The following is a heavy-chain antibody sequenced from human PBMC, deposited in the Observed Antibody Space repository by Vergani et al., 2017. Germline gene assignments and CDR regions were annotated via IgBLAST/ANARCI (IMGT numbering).Heavy chain of an antibody. CDR2: VSGSSATP. V-gene: IGHV3-23*01. Sequence: EVQLLESGGGLVQPGGSLRLSCEASGFSFPGYAMSWVRQAPGKGLEWVSSVSGSSATPYYADSVKGRFNISRDNSKNTLHLQMNSLRADDTAVYYCTKGSRGYTGYFFDYWGQGTLATGSS. CDR1: GFSFPGYA. J-gene: IGHJ4*02. D-gene: IGHD5-12*01. CDR3: TKGSRGYTGYFFDY.